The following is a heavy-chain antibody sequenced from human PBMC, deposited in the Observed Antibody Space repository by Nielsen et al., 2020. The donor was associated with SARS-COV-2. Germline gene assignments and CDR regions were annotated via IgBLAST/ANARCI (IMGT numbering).Heavy chain of an antibody. CDR3: TKVGSGSYFDD. CDR1: GFTFSSYA. CDR2: ISYDGSNK. J-gene: IGHJ4*02. V-gene: IGHV3-30-3*01. Sequence: GESLKISCAASGFTFSSYAMHWVRQAPGKGLEWVAVISYDGSNKYYADSVKGRFTISRDNSKNTLYLQMNSLRADDTAVYYCTKVGSGSYFDDWGQGILVTVSS. D-gene: IGHD1-26*01.